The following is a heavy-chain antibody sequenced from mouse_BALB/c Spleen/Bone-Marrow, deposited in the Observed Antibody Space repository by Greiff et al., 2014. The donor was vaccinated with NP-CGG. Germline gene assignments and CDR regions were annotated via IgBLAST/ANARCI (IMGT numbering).Heavy chain of an antibody. V-gene: IGHV1-61*01. CDR1: GYSFTIYW. J-gene: IGHJ3*01. D-gene: IGHD2-4*01. CDR2: IHPSDIET. Sequence: VQLQQSGAELVRPGASVKLSCKASGYSFTIYWMNWVKQRPGQGLEWIGMIHPSDIETRLNQKFKDKATLTVGKSSNTAYMQLSSPTSEDSAVYYCARGEITAFAYWGQGTLVTVSA. CDR3: ARGEITAFAY.